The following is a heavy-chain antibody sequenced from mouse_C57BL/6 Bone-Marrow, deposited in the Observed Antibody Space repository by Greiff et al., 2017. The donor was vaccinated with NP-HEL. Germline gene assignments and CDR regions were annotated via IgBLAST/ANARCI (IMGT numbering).Heavy chain of an antibody. V-gene: IGHV5-17*01. Sequence: EVHLVESGGGLVKPGGSLKLSCAASGFTFSDYGMHWVRQAPEKGLEWVAYISSGSSTIYYAATVQGRFTISRDTAKNTLFLQMTSLRSEDTARYYCARHYGPLHWDFDVWGTGTTGTVSS. CDR3: ARHYGPLHWDFDV. D-gene: IGHD1-1*01. J-gene: IGHJ1*03. CDR1: GFTFSDYG. CDR2: ISSGSSTI.